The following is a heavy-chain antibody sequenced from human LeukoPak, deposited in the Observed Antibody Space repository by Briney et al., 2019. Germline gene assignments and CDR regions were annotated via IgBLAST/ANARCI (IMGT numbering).Heavy chain of an antibody. J-gene: IGHJ5*02. V-gene: IGHV1-2*02. D-gene: IGHD6-6*01. CDR2: INPNSGGT. Sequence: VASVKVSCKASGYTFTGYDMHWVRQAPGQGLEWMGWINPNSGGTNYAQKFQGRVTMTRDTSISTAYMELSRLRSDDTAVYYCARVEYSSPGPTWYNWFDPWGQGTLVTVSS. CDR3: ARVEYSSPGPTWYNWFDP. CDR1: GYTFTGYD.